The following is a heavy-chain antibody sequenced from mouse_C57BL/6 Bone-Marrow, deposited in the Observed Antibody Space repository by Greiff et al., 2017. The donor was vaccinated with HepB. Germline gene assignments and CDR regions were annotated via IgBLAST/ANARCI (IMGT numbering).Heavy chain of an antibody. V-gene: IGHV1-69*01. D-gene: IGHD1-1*01. CDR2: IDPSDSYT. J-gene: IGHJ4*01. CDR3: ASFITTVVGNYAMDY. CDR1: GYTFTSYW. Sequence: QVQLQQPGAELVMPGASVKLSCKASGYTFTSYWMHWVKQRPGQGLEWIGEIDPSDSYTNYNQKFKGKSTLTVDKYSRTAYMQLSILTTEDSAVYYCASFITTVVGNYAMDYWGQGTSVTVSS.